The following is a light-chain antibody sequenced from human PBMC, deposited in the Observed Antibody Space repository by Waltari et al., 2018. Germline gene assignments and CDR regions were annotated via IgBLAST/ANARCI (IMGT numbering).Light chain of an antibody. J-gene: IGLJ2*01. CDR1: KLGAKY. CDR3: QAGDGTTVV. V-gene: IGLV3-1*01. Sequence: SYELTQSPSVYVSPGQSAPITRSGEKLGAKYVCWYQQKPGQSPVFVIYQDTKRPSGIPERFFGSNSGNTATLTISGTQTMDEADYYCQAGDGTTVVFGGGTKLTVL. CDR2: QDT.